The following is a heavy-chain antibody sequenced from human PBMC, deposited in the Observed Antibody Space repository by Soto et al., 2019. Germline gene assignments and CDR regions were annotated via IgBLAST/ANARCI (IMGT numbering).Heavy chain of an antibody. D-gene: IGHD3-16*01. CDR3: ARGALDFDY. J-gene: IGHJ4*02. CDR1: GYTFTYYA. Sequence: ASVKVSCKASGYTFTYYAVTWVRQAPGQGLEWMGWISAYNGHTKYAQNLQGRLTLTTDTSTNTAYMELRSLRSDDTAVYYCARGALDFDYWGQGTLVTVSS. CDR2: ISAYNGHT. V-gene: IGHV1-18*01.